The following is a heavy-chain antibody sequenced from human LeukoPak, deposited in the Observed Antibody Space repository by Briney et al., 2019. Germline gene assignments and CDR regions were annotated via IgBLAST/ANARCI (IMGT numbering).Heavy chain of an antibody. Sequence: PGGSLRLSCAASGFTFSSYAMSWVRQAPGKGLEWVSAISGSGGSTYYADSVKGRFTISRDNSKNTPYLQMNSLRAEDTAVYYCAKGITMVRGVEYYFDYWGQATLVTVSS. V-gene: IGHV3-23*01. J-gene: IGHJ4*02. CDR3: AKGITMVRGVEYYFDY. CDR1: GFTFSSYA. D-gene: IGHD3-10*01. CDR2: ISGSGGST.